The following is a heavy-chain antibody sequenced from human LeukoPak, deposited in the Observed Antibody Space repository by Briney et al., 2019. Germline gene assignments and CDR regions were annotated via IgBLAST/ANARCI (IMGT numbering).Heavy chain of an antibody. CDR1: GYTFTSYY. Sequence: ASVKVSCKASGYTFTSYYMHWVRQAPGQGLEWMGIINPSGGSTSYAQKFQGRVTMTRDMSTSTVYMELSSLRSEDTALYFCARGFCSDEICQVFTHWGQGILVTVSS. J-gene: IGHJ4*02. CDR2: INPSGGST. CDR3: ARGFCSDEICQVFTH. V-gene: IGHV1-46*01. D-gene: IGHD3-3*01.